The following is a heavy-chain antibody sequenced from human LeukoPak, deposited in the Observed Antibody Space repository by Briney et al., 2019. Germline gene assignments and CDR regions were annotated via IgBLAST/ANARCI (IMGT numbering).Heavy chain of an antibody. Sequence: AGSLRLSCAASGFTFSSYSMNWVRQAPGKGLEWVSSISSSSSYIYYADSVKGRFTISRDNAKNSLYLQMNSLRAEDTAVYYCARGLYCSSTSCYGKLNWFDPWGQGTLVTVSS. CDR2: ISSSSSYI. CDR1: GFTFSSYS. D-gene: IGHD2-2*01. J-gene: IGHJ5*02. V-gene: IGHV3-21*01. CDR3: ARGLYCSSTSCYGKLNWFDP.